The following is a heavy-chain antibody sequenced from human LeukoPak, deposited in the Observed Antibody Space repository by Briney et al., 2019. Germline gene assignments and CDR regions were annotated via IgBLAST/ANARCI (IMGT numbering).Heavy chain of an antibody. D-gene: IGHD6-19*01. J-gene: IGHJ6*03. CDR2: ISGSGGST. V-gene: IGHV3-23*01. CDR3: ANPGAVEPSSGWYVGYYYYYMDV. CDR1: GFTFSSYA. Sequence: GGSLRLSCAASGFTFSSYAMSWVRQAPGKGLEWVSAISGSGGSTYYADSVKGRFTISRDNSKNTLYLQMNSLRAEDTAVYYCANPGAVEPSSGWYVGYYYYYMDVWGKGTTVTVSS.